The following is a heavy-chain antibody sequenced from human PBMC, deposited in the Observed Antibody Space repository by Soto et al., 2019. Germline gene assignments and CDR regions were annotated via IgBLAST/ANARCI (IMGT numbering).Heavy chain of an antibody. D-gene: IGHD2-2*01. CDR2: ISRSSSNI. CDR3: SRAGTSLGYCSSTSCYEFDY. Sequence: GGSLRLSCAASGFTFSSYSMNWVRQAPGKXLQWVSYISRSSSNIYYADSVKGRFTISRDNAKNSLYLQMNTLTDEDTAVYYCSRAGTSLGYCSSTSCYEFDYWGQGTLVTVSS. J-gene: IGHJ4*02. V-gene: IGHV3-48*02. CDR1: GFTFSSYS.